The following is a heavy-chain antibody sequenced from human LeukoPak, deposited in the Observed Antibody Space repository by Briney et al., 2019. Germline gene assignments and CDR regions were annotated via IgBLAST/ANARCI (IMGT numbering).Heavy chain of an antibody. CDR1: GFTFSSYA. D-gene: IGHD6-6*01. CDR2: ISGGGDFI. CDR3: AKVDGSSSSRARFAY. Sequence: GGPLRLSCAASGFTFSSYAVNWVRQAPGKGLEWVSAISGGGDFIYYAESVKGRFTISRDNSKSTGYLQMNSLRAEDTAIYCCAKVDGSSSSRARFAYWGPATLVTVSS. V-gene: IGHV3-23*01. J-gene: IGHJ4*02.